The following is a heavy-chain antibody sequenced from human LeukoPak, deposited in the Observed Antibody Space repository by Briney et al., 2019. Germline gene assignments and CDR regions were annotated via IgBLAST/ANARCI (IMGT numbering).Heavy chain of an antibody. D-gene: IGHD3-22*01. CDR3: TREDYDSSGYYLDY. V-gene: IGHV3-49*03. CDR1: GFTFGDYA. Sequence: GGSLRLSCTASGFTFGDYAMSWFRQAPGKGLEWVGFIRSKAYGGTTEYAASVKGRFTISRDDSKCIAYLQMNSLKTEDTAVYYCTREDYDSSGYYLDYWGQGTLVTVSS. CDR2: IRSKAYGGTT. J-gene: IGHJ4*02.